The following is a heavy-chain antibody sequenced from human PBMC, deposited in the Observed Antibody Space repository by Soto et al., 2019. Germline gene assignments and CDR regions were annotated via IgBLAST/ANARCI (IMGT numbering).Heavy chain of an antibody. J-gene: IGHJ6*02. Sequence: ASVKVSCKASGYTFTGYYMHWVRQAPGQGLEWMGWINPNSGGTNYAQRFQGRVTMTRDTSISTAYMELSRLRSDDTAVYYCARDLDAYCGGDCYADYGMDVWGQGTTVTVSS. CDR2: INPNSGGT. V-gene: IGHV1-2*02. CDR3: ARDLDAYCGGDCYADYGMDV. CDR1: GYTFTGYY. D-gene: IGHD2-21*02.